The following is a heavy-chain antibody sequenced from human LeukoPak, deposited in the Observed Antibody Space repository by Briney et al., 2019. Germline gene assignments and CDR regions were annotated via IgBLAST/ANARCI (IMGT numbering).Heavy chain of an antibody. D-gene: IGHD6-13*01. J-gene: IGHJ4*02. CDR1: GGSFSGYY. V-gene: IGHV4-34*01. Sequence: SETLSLTCAVYGGSFSGYYWSWIRQPPGKGLEWIGEINHSGSTNYNPSLKSRVTISVDTSKNQFSLKLSSVTAEDTAVYYCAKRIAAAVRYWGQGTLVTVSS. CDR3: AKRIAAAVRY. CDR2: INHSGST.